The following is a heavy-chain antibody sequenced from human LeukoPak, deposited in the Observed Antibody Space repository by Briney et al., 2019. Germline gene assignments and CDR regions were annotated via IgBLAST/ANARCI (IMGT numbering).Heavy chain of an antibody. V-gene: IGHV4-34*01. CDR2: INHNGST. D-gene: IGHD3-16*02. CDR3: ARGPNYVWGSYRGNDAFDI. J-gene: IGHJ3*02. CDR1: GASFSDYY. Sequence: SETLSLTCAVYGASFSDYYWNWIRQPPGKGLEWIGEINHNGSTNYNPSLKSRVTISVDTSKNQFSLKLSSVTAADTAVYYCARGPNYVWGSYRGNDAFDIWGQGTMVTVSS.